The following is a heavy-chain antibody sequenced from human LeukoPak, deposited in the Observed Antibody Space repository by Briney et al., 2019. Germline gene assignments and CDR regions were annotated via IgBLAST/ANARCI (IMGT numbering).Heavy chain of an antibody. Sequence: PGGSLRLSCAASGFTFSSYSMNWVRQAPGKGLEWVSSISSSSSYIYYADSVKGRFTIPRDNAKNSLYLQMNSLRAEDTAVYYCAREGCSGGSCYSDYWGQGTLVTVSS. J-gene: IGHJ4*02. CDR3: AREGCSGGSCYSDY. CDR2: ISSSSSYI. CDR1: GFTFSSYS. D-gene: IGHD2-15*01. V-gene: IGHV3-21*01.